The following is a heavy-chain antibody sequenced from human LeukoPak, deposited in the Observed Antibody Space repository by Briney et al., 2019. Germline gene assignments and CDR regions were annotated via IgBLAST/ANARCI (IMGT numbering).Heavy chain of an antibody. J-gene: IGHJ4*02. D-gene: IGHD3-10*01. CDR3: ARDGVLGLHYFDY. Sequence: ASVNVSCKASGYTFTGYYMHWVRQAPGQGLEWMGWISPNSGGTNYAQKFQGRVTMTRDTSISTAYMELSRLRSDDTAVYYCARDGVLGLHYFDYWGQGTLVTVSS. V-gene: IGHV1-2*02. CDR1: GYTFTGYY. CDR2: ISPNSGGT.